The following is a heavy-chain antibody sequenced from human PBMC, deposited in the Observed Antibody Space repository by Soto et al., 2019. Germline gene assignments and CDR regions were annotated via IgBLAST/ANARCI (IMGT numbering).Heavy chain of an antibody. CDR3: ASQQLGPSYYYGMDV. CDR1: GGAFSSYA. V-gene: IGHV1-69*12. CDR2: IIPIFGTA. D-gene: IGHD6-6*01. Sequence: QVQLVQSGAEVKKPGSWVKVSCEASGGAFSSYAISWVRQAPGQGLEWMGGIIPIFGTANYAQKFQGRVTITADESTSTAYMELSSLRSEDTAVYYCASQQLGPSYYYGMDVWGQGTTVTVSS. J-gene: IGHJ6*02.